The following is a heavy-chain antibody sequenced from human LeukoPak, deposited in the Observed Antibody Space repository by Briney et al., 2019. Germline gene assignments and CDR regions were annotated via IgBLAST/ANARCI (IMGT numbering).Heavy chain of an antibody. Sequence: GESLRLSCAASGFTFSSYAMHWVRQAPGKGLEWVAVISYDGSNKYYADSVKGRFTISRDNSKNTLYLQMNSPRAEDTAVYYCARGRRLGYCSGGSCPGPFDYWGQGTLVTVSS. J-gene: IGHJ4*02. CDR2: ISYDGSNK. CDR3: ARGRRLGYCSGGSCPGPFDY. V-gene: IGHV3-30-3*01. D-gene: IGHD2-15*01. CDR1: GFTFSSYA.